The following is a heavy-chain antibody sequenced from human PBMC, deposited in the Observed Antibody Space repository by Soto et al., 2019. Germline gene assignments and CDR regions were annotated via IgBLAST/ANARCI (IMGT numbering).Heavy chain of an antibody. Sequence: PSQTLSLTRAISGDSVSNNSAVWHWIRQSPSRGLEWLGRTYYRSTWYSDYALSVRGRITINLDTSKNHFSLQLDSVTRDDSAVYYCARANWVSPAMVALVAYGAQGTLVTVSS. CDR3: ARANWVSPAMVALVAY. CDR2: TYYRSTWYS. CDR1: GDSVSNNSAV. J-gene: IGHJ4*02. D-gene: IGHD5-18*01. V-gene: IGHV6-1*01.